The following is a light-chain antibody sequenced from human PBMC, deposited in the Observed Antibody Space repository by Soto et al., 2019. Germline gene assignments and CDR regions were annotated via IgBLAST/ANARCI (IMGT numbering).Light chain of an antibody. CDR3: TSYTASDSVV. CDR1: ASDIGNYNY. CDR2: EVS. J-gene: IGLJ2*01. Sequence: QSALTQPASVSGSPGQSITISCTGTASDIGNYNYVSWYQHHPGKGPQLMIYEVSKRPSGVSNRFSGSKSGNTASLTISGLQAEDEAHYYCTSYTASDSVVFGGGTKLTVL. V-gene: IGLV2-14*01.